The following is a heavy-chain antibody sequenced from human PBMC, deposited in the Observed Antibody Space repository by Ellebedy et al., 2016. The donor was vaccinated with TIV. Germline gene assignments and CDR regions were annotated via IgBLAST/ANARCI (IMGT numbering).Heavy chain of an antibody. V-gene: IGHV3-30*03. CDR3: ASFRGDSGDYGCY. Sequence: PGGSLRLSCAASGFTFSSYSMHWVRQAPGTGLEWVAALSYDGSNEYYAESVKGRFTIFRDSSKNTLYLQMDSLRAEDTAVYFCASFRGDSGDYGCYWGQGILVTVSS. CDR2: LSYDGSNE. CDR1: GFTFSSYS. D-gene: IGHD4-17*01. J-gene: IGHJ4*02.